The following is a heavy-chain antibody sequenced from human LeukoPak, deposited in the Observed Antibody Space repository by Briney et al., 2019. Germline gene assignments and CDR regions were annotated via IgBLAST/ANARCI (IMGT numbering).Heavy chain of an antibody. D-gene: IGHD3-9*01. J-gene: IGHJ4*02. V-gene: IGHV3-30*02. CDR2: IRYDGSNK. CDR1: GFTFRSYG. CDR3: VKDHGWLLYS. Sequence: PGRSLRLSCAASGFTFRSYGMHWVRQAPGKGLEWVAFIRYDGSNKYYADSVKGRFTISRDNYKNTLYLQMNNLRVEDTAVYYCVKDHGWLLYSWGQGTLVTVSS.